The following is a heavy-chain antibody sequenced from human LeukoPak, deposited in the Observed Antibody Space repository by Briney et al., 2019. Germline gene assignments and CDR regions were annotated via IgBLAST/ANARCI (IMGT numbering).Heavy chain of an antibody. V-gene: IGHV1-18*01. J-gene: IGHJ4*02. D-gene: IGHD2-15*01. CDR2: ISAYNGNT. CDR1: GYTFTSYG. Sequence: ASVKVSCKASGYTFTSYGISWVRQAPGQGLEWMGWISAYNGNTNYAQKLQGRVTMTTDTSTSTAYMELRSLRSDDTAVYYCARDSRYCSGGSCYGYWGQGTLVTVSS. CDR3: ARDSRYCSGGSCYGY.